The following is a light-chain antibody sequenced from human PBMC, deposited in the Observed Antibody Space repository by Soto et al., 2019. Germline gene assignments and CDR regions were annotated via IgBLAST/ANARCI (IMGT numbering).Light chain of an antibody. V-gene: IGLV2-14*01. J-gene: IGLJ1*01. CDR2: EVS. CDR1: SSDVGGYNY. Sequence: QSALTQPASVSGSPGQSITISCTGTSSDVGGYNYVSWYQQHPGKAPKLIIYEVSNRPSGVSNRFSGSKSGNTASLTISGLQAEDEADYSCNSYTSKSTGVFGTGTKLNAL. CDR3: NSYTSKSTGV.